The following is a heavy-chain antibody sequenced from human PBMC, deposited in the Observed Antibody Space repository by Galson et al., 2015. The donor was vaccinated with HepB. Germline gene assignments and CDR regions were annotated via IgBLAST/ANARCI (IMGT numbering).Heavy chain of an antibody. J-gene: IGHJ4*02. CDR2: ISGSGGST. V-gene: IGHV3-23*01. CDR3: AKAADPYYDSSGYYSFRYFDY. CDR1: GFTFSSYA. D-gene: IGHD3-22*01. Sequence: SLRLSCAASGFTFSSYAMSWVRQAPGKGLEWVSAISGSGGSTYYADSVKGRFTISRDNSKNTLYLQMNSLRAEDTAVYYCAKAADPYYDSSGYYSFRYFDYWGQGTLVTVSS.